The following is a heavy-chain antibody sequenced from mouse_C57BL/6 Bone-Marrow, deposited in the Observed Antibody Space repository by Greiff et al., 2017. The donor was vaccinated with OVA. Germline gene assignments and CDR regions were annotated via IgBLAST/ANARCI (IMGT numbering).Heavy chain of an antibody. Sequence: ESGPGLVKPSQSLSLTCSVTGYSITSGYYWNWIRQFPGNKLEWMGYISYDGSNNYNPSLKNRISITRDTSKNQFFLKLNSVTTEDTATYYCARDRRYSNYSAWFAYWGQGTLVTVSA. CDR3: ARDRRYSNYSAWFAY. CDR1: GYSITSGYY. J-gene: IGHJ3*01. V-gene: IGHV3-6*01. CDR2: ISYDGSN. D-gene: IGHD2-5*01.